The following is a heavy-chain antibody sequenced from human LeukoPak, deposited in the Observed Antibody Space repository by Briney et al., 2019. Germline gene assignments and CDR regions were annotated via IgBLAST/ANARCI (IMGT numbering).Heavy chain of an antibody. CDR3: ARLLGTATIFDY. CDR1: GFTFSRNW. D-gene: IGHD5-24*01. CDR2: ISPDGSQE. Sequence: GGSLRLSCEASGFTFSRNWMSWVRQAPGKGLEWVANISPDGSQEYYVDSVKGRFTISRDNTKSSLSLQMNSLGAEDTAMYYCARLLGTATIFDYWGQGTLVTVSS. J-gene: IGHJ4*02. V-gene: IGHV3-7*01.